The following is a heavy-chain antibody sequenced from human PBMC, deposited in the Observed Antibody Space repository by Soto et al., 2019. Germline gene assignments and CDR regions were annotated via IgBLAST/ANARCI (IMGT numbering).Heavy chain of an antibody. J-gene: IGHJ6*02. V-gene: IGHV4-59*12. CDR3: ARDWGFRNTYYDFWSGYGYGMDV. CDR2: IYYSGST. D-gene: IGHD3-3*01. Sequence: ETLSLTCTVSGGSISSYYWSWIRQPPGKGLEWIGYIYYSGSTNYNPSLKSRVTISVDTSKNQFSLKLSSVTAADTAVYYCARDWGFRNTYYDFWSGYGYGMDVWGQGTTVTVSS. CDR1: GGSISSYY.